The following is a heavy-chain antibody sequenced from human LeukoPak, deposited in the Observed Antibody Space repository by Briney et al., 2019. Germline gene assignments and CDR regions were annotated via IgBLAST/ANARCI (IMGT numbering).Heavy chain of an antibody. J-gene: IGHJ4*02. CDR1: GGSISSSSYS. V-gene: IGHV4-39*01. Sequence: SETLSLTCTVSGGSISSSSYSWGWIRQPPGKGLEWIGSIYYSGSTYYNPSLKSRVTISVDTSKNQFSLKLSSVTAADTAVYYCARQTVLWFGESRSKGFDYWGQGTLVTVSS. CDR2: IYYSGST. D-gene: IGHD3-10*01. CDR3: ARQTVLWFGESRSKGFDY.